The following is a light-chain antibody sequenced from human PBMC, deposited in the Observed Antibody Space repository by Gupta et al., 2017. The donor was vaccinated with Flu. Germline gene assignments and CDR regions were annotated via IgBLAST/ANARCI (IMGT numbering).Light chain of an antibody. Sequence: PSYLSASVGDRVTISCRARQVISNYLNWYQQTAGQAPKLLIYGASTLQSGVPSRFSGSVSGTDFTLTISRLQPEDSATYYCQQSHSTPITFGGGTKVDI. V-gene: IGKV1-39*01. CDR1: QVISNY. CDR2: GAS. J-gene: IGKJ4*01. CDR3: QQSHSTPIT.